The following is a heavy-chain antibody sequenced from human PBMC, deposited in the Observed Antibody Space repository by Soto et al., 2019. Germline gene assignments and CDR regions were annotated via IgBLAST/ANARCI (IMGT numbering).Heavy chain of an antibody. V-gene: IGHV5-10-1*01. CDR3: ARLSMFRGVTPAAFDI. J-gene: IGHJ3*02. D-gene: IGHD3-10*01. CDR1: GYSFTSYW. Sequence: GESLKISCKGSGYSFTSYWISWVRQMPGKGLEWMGRIDPSDSYTNYSPSFQGHVTISADKSISTAYLQWSSLKASDTAMYYCARLSMFRGVTPAAFDIWGQGTMVTVSS. CDR2: IDPSDSYT.